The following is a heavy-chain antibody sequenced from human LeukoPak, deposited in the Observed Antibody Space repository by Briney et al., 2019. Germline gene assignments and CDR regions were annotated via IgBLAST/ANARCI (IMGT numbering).Heavy chain of an antibody. CDR1: GGSISSSSYY. CDR3: ARAPAGQPYYYMDV. CDR2: MYYSGST. V-gene: IGHV4-61*05. D-gene: IGHD2-2*01. J-gene: IGHJ6*03. Sequence: ASETLSLTCTVSGGSISSSSYYWGWIRQPPGKGLEWIGYMYYSGSTNYNPSLKSRVTMSVDTSNNQISLKMTSLTAADTAVYYCARAPAGQPYYYMDVWGKGTTVTVSS.